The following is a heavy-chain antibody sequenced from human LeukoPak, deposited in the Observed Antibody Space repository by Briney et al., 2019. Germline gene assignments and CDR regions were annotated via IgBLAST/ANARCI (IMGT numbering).Heavy chain of an antibody. CDR3: ARHSGGHSYDI. D-gene: IGHD5-18*01. Sequence: SETLSLTCTVSGGSISGDYWSWIRQPPGEGLEWIGYIHSSGGTNYNPSLKSRVTLSLDTSKNQFSLKLSSVTAADTAVYYCARHSGGHSYDIWGQGTLVTVSS. J-gene: IGHJ1*01. V-gene: IGHV4-59*08. CDR2: IHSSGGT. CDR1: GGSISGDY.